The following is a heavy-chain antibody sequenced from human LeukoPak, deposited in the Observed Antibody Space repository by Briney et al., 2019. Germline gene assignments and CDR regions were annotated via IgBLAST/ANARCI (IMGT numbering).Heavy chain of an antibody. CDR3: ARANGGSYFDY. V-gene: IGHV4-34*01. D-gene: IGHD2-15*01. J-gene: IGHJ4*02. CDR2: INHSGST. Sequence: SETLSLTCAVYGGSFSGYYWSWIRQPPGKGLEWIGEINHSGSTNYNPSLKSRVTISVDTSKNQFSLKLSSVTAADTAVYYCARANGGSYFDYWGQGTLVTVSS. CDR1: GGSFSGYY.